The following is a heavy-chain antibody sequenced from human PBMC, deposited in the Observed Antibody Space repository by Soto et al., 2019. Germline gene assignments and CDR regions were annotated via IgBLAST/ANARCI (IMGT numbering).Heavy chain of an antibody. J-gene: IGHJ4*01. CDR2: IYDSGTT. CDR3: ARNYAYAFDY. CDR1: GGSVTTNW. V-gene: IGHV4-4*02. D-gene: IGHD3-16*01. Sequence: SDTLSLTCAVSGGSVTTNWWSWVRQPPEKGLEWIGEIYDSGTTHYSPSLESRVTISVDKSKNQLSLNLSSVTAADTAVYYCARNYAYAFDYWGHGALVTVSS.